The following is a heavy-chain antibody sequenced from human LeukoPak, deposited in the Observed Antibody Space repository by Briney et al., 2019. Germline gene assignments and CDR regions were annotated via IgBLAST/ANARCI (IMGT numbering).Heavy chain of an antibody. V-gene: IGHV4-59*08. CDR1: GGSITDYY. CDR3: ARRAPGGTIFGVLTHYFDS. D-gene: IGHD3-3*01. J-gene: IGHJ4*02. CDR2: IYYSGPT. Sequence: SETLSLTCTVSGGSITDYYWSWIRQPSGKGLEWIGYIYYSGPTNYNPSLKSRVTISLDTSKNQFSLKLTSVTAADTAVYYCARRAPGGTIFGVLTHYFDSWGQGTLVTVSS.